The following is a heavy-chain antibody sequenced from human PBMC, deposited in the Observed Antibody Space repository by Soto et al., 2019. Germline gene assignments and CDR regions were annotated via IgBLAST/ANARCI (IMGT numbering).Heavy chain of an antibody. V-gene: IGHV3-48*03. CDR1: GFTFSNYE. CDR2: ISSSCRNL. Sequence: PGGSLRLSCAASGFTFSNYEMNWVRQAPGKGLEWVSYISSSCRNLXYAVCVKRRFTISRDNAKNSLYLQMNSLRAEDTAVYYCARQYDYGDGWGQGTLVTVSS. J-gene: IGHJ4*02. CDR3: ARQYDYGDG. D-gene: IGHD4-17*01.